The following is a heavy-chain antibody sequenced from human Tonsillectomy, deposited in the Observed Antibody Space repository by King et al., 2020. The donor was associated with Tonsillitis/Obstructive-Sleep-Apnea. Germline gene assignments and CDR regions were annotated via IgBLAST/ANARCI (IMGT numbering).Heavy chain of an antibody. Sequence: VQLVESGGGLIQPGGSLRLSCAASGFTVSSYYMSWVRQAPGKGLEWVSVIYSGGSTYYADSVKGRFTISRDNSKNTLYLQMNSLRAEDTAVYYCARGLVGATSLDVSLDYWGQGTLVTVSS. D-gene: IGHD1-26*01. J-gene: IGHJ4*02. V-gene: IGHV3-53*01. CDR2: IYSGGST. CDR3: ARGLVGATSLDVSLDY. CDR1: GFTVSSYY.